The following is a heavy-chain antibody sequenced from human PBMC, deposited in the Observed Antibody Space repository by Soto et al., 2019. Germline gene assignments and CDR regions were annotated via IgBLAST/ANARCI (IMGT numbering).Heavy chain of an antibody. Sequence: GESLKISCKGSGYSFTSYWIGWVRQMPGKGLEWMGIIYPGDSDTRYSPSFQGQVTISADKSISTAYLQWSSLKASDTAMYYCAKSGRGYCTNGVCLKTWGYYYYYYMDVWGKGTTVTVSS. CDR1: GYSFTSYW. V-gene: IGHV5-51*01. D-gene: IGHD2-8*01. J-gene: IGHJ6*03. CDR2: IYPGDSDT. CDR3: AKSGRGYCTNGVCLKTWGYYYYYYMDV.